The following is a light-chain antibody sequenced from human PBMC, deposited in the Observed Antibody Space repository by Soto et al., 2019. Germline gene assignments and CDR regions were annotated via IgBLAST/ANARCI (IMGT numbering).Light chain of an antibody. Sequence: ETVLTQSPGTLSLSPGERATLSCRASQTIRSNYLAWYRQTPGQAPSLLIYGASNRATGIADRFSGSGSGTDFTLIISRLEPEDFALYHCQQYGSSPWTFGQGTKVEIK. CDR3: QQYGSSPWT. CDR2: GAS. J-gene: IGKJ1*01. V-gene: IGKV3-20*01. CDR1: QTIRSNY.